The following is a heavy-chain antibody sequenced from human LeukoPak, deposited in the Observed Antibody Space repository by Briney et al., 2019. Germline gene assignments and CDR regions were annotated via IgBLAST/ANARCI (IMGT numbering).Heavy chain of an antibody. Sequence: ASVKVSCKASGYTFTSYGISWVRQAPGQGLEWMGWISAYNGNTNYAQKFQGRVTITRNTSISTAYMELSSLRSEDTAVYYCARETSSYDFWSGYLDYWGQGTLVTVSS. V-gene: IGHV1-18*01. CDR1: GYTFTSYG. J-gene: IGHJ4*02. CDR3: ARETSSYDFWSGYLDY. D-gene: IGHD3-3*01. CDR2: ISAYNGNT.